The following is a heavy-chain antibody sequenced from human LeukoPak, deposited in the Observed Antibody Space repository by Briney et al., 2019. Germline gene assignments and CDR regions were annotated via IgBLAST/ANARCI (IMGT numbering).Heavy chain of an antibody. Sequence: SETLSITCAVYGGSFSGYYWNWIRQPPGKGLDWIGEINHSGSTNYNPSLKSRVTISVDTSKNQFSLKLSSVTAADTAVYYCARKSRRRPPINAFDIWGQGTMVTVSS. CDR3: ARKSRRRPPINAFDI. CDR2: INHSGST. J-gene: IGHJ3*02. V-gene: IGHV4-34*01. CDR1: GGSFSGYY.